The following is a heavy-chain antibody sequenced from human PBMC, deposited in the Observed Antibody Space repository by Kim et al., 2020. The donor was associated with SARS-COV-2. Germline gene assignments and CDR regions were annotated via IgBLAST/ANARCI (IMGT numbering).Heavy chain of an antibody. V-gene: IGHV2-5*02. CDR1: GFSLSTSGVG. CDR3: VHRKEGSSWYYGTFDY. D-gene: IGHD6-13*01. J-gene: IGHJ4*02. CDR2: IYWDDDK. Sequence: SGPTLVNPTQTLTLTCTFSGFSLSTSGVGVGWIRQPPGKALEWLAFIYWDDDKRYTPSLKSRLTITRDTSKDQVVLSMTDMDPVDTATYYCVHRKEGSSWYYGTFDYWGQGILVTVSS.